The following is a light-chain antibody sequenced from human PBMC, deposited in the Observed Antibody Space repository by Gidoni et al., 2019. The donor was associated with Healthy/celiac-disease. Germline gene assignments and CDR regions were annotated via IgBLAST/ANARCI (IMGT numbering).Light chain of an antibody. CDR3: QQSYSTLIT. J-gene: IGKJ5*01. V-gene: IGKV1-39*01. Sequence: DIQMTQSPSSLSASVGDRVTITCRARQSISSYLNWYQQKPGKAPKLLIYAASSLQSGVPSRFSGSGSGADFTLTISSLQPEDFATYYCQQSYSTLITFGQGTRLEIQ. CDR1: QSISSY. CDR2: AAS.